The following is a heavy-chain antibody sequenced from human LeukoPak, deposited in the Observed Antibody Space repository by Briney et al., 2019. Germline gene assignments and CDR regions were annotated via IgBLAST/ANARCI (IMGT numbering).Heavy chain of an antibody. CDR2: ISYDGSIE. D-gene: IGHD4-17*01. V-gene: IGHV3-30*04. CDR3: VRNDYGDSRTDY. CDR1: GFTFSTYP. Sequence: GGSLRLSCAASGFTFSTYPMHWVRQAPGKGLEWVAVISYDGSIEYYADSVKGRFTISRDNSKNTLFLQMNSLTVEDTALYYCVRNDYGDSRTDYWGQGTLVTVSS. J-gene: IGHJ4*02.